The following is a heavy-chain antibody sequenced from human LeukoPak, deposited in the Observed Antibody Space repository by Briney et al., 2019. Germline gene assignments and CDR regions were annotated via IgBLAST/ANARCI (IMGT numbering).Heavy chain of an antibody. D-gene: IGHD3-22*01. CDR1: GFTFCSYA. CDR2: ISYDGSNK. J-gene: IGHJ4*02. Sequence: GGSLRLSCAASGFTFCSYAMHWVRQAPGKGLEWVAVISYDGSNKYYADSVKGRFTISRDNSKNTLYLQMNSLRAEDTAVYYCARDYYDSSGYFDYWGQGTLVTVSS. V-gene: IGHV3-30-3*01. CDR3: ARDYYDSSGYFDY.